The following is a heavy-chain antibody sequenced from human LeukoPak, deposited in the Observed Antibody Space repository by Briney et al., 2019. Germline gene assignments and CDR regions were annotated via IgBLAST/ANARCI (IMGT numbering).Heavy chain of an antibody. CDR1: GYSISSGYY. J-gene: IGHJ4*02. CDR3: ARVYLVGATCDY. Sequence: SETLSLTCTVSGYSISSGYYWGWIRQPPGKGLEWIGSSYHSGSTYYNPSLKSRVTISVDTSKNQFSLKRTSVTAADTAVYYCARVYLVGATCDYWGQGTLVTVSS. CDR2: SYHSGST. V-gene: IGHV4-38-2*02. D-gene: IGHD1-26*01.